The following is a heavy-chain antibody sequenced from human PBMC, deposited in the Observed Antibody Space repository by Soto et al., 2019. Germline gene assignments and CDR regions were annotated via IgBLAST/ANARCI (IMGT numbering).Heavy chain of an antibody. CDR1: GFTFSSYG. D-gene: IGHD2-21*02. CDR2: IWYDGSNK. V-gene: IGHV3-33*01. J-gene: IGHJ3*02. Sequence: QVQLVESGGGVVQPGRSLRLSCAASGFTFSSYGMHWVRQAPGKGLEWVAVIWYDGSNKYYADSVKGRFTISRDNSKNTLYLQMNSLIAEDTAVYYCARTRGSYCGGDCYDAFDIWGQGTMVTVSS. CDR3: ARTRGSYCGGDCYDAFDI.